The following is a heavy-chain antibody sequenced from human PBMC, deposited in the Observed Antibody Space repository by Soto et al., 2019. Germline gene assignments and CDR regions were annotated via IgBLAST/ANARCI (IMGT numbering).Heavy chain of an antibody. V-gene: IGHV3-72*01. J-gene: IGHJ4*02. D-gene: IGHD3-22*01. CDR1: GLTFSDHY. Sequence: PVGSLRLSCAASGLTFSDHYMDWVRQAPGKGLEWVGRSRNKANSYTTEYAASVKGRFTISRDDSKNSLYLQMNSLKTEDTAVYYCALGSRGYWGQGTLVTVSS. CDR2: SRNKANSYTT. CDR3: ALGSRGY.